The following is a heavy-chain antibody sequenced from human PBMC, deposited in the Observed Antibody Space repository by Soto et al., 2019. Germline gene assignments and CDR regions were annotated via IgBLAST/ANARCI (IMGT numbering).Heavy chain of an antibody. V-gene: IGHV4-34*01. CDR3: ARGRGSTVTLNFDY. CDR2: INHSGST. J-gene: IGHJ4*02. Sequence: PSETLSLTCAVYGGSFSGYYWSWIRQPPGKGLEWIGEINHSGSTSYNPSLKSRVTISVDTSKNQFSLKLSSVTAADTAVYYCARGRGSTVTLNFDYWGQGTLVTVSS. D-gene: IGHD4-17*01. CDR1: GGSFSGYY.